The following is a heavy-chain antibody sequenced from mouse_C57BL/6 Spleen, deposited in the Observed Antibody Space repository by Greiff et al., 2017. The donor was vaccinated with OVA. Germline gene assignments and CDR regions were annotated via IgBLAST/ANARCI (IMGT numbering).Heavy chain of an antibody. CDR3: ARSGDGYSAY. CDR1: GYTFTSYW. CDR2: IDPSDSYT. J-gene: IGHJ3*01. Sequence: VQLQQPGAELVMPGASVKLSCKASGYTFTSYWMHWVKQRPGQGLEWIGEIDPSDSYTNYNQKFKGKSTLTVDKSSSTAYMQLSSLTSEDSAVYYCARSGDGYSAYWGQGTLVTVSA. D-gene: IGHD2-3*01. V-gene: IGHV1-69*01.